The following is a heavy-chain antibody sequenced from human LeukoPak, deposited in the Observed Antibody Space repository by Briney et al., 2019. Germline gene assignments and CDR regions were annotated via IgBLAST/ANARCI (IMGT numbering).Heavy chain of an antibody. CDR2: TFSTST. CDR1: GDSVSSSPYY. V-gene: IGHV4-61*01. CDR3: ARYKFHNYFDP. J-gene: IGHJ5*02. Sequence: PSETLSLTCSVSGDSVSSSPYYWGWIRQPPGKGLVWIGNTFSTSTLYNASLRSRVTILVDTSKNQFSLKLTSATAADTAIYYCARYKFHNYFDPWGQGTLVVVSS. D-gene: IGHD5-24*01.